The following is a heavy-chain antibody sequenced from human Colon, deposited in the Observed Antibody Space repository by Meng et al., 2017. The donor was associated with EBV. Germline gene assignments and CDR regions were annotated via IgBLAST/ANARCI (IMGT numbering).Heavy chain of an antibody. CDR2: IYYTGST. CDR3: ARNYYFDY. CDR1: GGSINSGDYY. V-gene: IGHV4-30-4*01. Sequence: VRLPVPGPGLVKPSQTLSLTCTVSGGSINSGDYYWSWIRQPPGKGLEWIGYIYYTGSTYYNPSLKSRVTISMDTSKNQFSLRLSSVTAADTVVYYCARNYYFDYWGQGTLVTVSS. J-gene: IGHJ4*02.